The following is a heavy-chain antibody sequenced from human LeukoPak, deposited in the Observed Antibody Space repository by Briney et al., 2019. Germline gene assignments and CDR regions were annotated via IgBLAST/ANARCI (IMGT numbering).Heavy chain of an antibody. D-gene: IGHD3-9*01. V-gene: IGHV3-7*01. CDR3: VRGAGFITDY. J-gene: IGHJ4*02. Sequence: GGSLRLSCAASGFTFSSSWMHWVRQAPGKGLEWVANINQDVSKKYYVDSVKGRFTISRDNARSSLYLQMNSLRAEDTAVYYCVRGAGFITDYWGQGTLVTVSS. CDR1: GFTFSSSW. CDR2: INQDVSKK.